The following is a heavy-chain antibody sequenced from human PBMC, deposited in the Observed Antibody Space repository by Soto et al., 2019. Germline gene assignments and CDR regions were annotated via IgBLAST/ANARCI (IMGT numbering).Heavy chain of an antibody. CDR1: GGSVSSGSYY. J-gene: IGHJ4*02. Sequence: QVQLQESRPGLVKPSETLSLTSTVSGGSVSSGSYYWSWIRQPPGKGLEWIGYISYSGNTNYNSSHKSRVTISKDTSENKFSLKVNSVTAADTAVYYGARYTTGGTGFDYWGQGTLVTVSS. CDR2: ISYSGNT. D-gene: IGHD1-1*01. V-gene: IGHV4-61*01. CDR3: ARYTTGGTGFDY.